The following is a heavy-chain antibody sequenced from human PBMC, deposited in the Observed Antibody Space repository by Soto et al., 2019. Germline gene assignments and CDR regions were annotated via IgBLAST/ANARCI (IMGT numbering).Heavy chain of an antibody. CDR3: VRHANPRMVSSNVDP. Sequence: EVQLVESGGGLVKPGGSLRLSCAASGFTFSIYSFNWVRQAQGRGPEWLSSISSSSSNIYYIDSVRGRFTISRDNANTRRSLQIDSVKNENTSVYNCVRHANPRMVSSNVDP. J-gene: IGHJ5*02. D-gene: IGHD2-15*01. CDR1: GFTFSIYS. V-gene: IGHV3-21*02. CDR2: ISSSSSNI.